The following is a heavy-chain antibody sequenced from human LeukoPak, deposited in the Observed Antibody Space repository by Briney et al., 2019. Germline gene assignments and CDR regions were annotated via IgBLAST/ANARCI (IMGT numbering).Heavy chain of an antibody. CDR3: ARSGYDFWSGYYTSWYFDL. Sequence: PSQTLSLTCTVSGGSISSGGYYWSWIRQHPGKGLEWIGYIYYSGSTYYNPSLKSRVTISVDTSKNQFSLKLSSVTAADTAVYYCARSGYDFWSGYYTSWYFDLWGRGTLVTVSS. CDR1: GGSISSGGYY. D-gene: IGHD3-3*01. CDR2: IYYSGST. V-gene: IGHV4-31*03. J-gene: IGHJ2*01.